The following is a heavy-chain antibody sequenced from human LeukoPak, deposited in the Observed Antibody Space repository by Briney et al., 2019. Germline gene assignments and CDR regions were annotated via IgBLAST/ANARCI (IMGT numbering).Heavy chain of an antibody. Sequence: PSETLSLTYTVSGYSISSGYYWAWIRQPPGKGLEWIGSIYHSGSTYSNPSLKGRVTMSVDTSKNQFSLKLSSVTAADTAVYYCARGRYCSADICSGGDAFDIWGQGTMVSVSS. CDR2: IYHSGST. V-gene: IGHV4-38-2*02. CDR1: GYSISSGYY. CDR3: ARGRYCSADICSGGDAFDI. D-gene: IGHD2-15*01. J-gene: IGHJ3*02.